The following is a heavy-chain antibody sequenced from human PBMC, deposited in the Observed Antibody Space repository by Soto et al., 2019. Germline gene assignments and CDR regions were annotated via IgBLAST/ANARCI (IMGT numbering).Heavy chain of an antibody. CDR2: FIPVYRTL. CDR1: GGSFGKSA. CDR3: ATGVIWIGYFTVDS. Sequence: QVQLVQSGAEVKKPGSSVKVSCKASGGSFGKSAINWVRQTPGQGLEWLGGFIPVYRTLNYAQKIQGRVTITADESTGTAYMTLSSLASDDTAVYYCATGVIWIGYFTVDSWGQGTRVTVSS. V-gene: IGHV1-69*01. D-gene: IGHD3-3*01. J-gene: IGHJ4*02.